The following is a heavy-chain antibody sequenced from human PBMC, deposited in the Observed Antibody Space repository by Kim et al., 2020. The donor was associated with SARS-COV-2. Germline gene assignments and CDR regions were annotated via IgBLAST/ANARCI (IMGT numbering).Heavy chain of an antibody. CDR3: ATVSDSSIDY. CDR2: SNL. J-gene: IGHJ4*02. V-gene: IGHV3-11*01. Sequence: SNLYYEGPVRGRFTVSRDNAHKSLFLQMNSLRADDTAVYYCATVSDSSIDYWGQGTLVTVSS. D-gene: IGHD3-22*01.